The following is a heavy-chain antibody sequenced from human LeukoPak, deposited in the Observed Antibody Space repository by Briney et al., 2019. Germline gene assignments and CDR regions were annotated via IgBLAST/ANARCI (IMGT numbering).Heavy chain of an antibody. Sequence: GGSLRLSCAASGFTFDDYGMSWVRHAPGKGLEWVSGINWNGDSTVYADSVKGRFTISRDNSKNTLYLQMNSLRAEDTAVYYCANSDALWFGELLSSLDAFDIWGQGTMVTVSS. D-gene: IGHD3-10*01. V-gene: IGHV3-20*04. CDR3: ANSDALWFGELLSSLDAFDI. CDR2: INWNGDST. J-gene: IGHJ3*02. CDR1: GFTFDDYG.